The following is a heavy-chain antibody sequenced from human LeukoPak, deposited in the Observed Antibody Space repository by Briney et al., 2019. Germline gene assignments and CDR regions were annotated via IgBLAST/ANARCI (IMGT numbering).Heavy chain of an antibody. CDR2: ISSSGSTI. V-gene: IGHV3-48*03. CDR1: GFTFSSYE. D-gene: IGHD3-16*02. Sequence: PGGSLRPSCAASGFTFSSYEMNWVRQAPGKGLEWVSYISSSGSTIYYADSVKGRFTISRDNAKNSLYLQMNSLRAEDTAVYYCARDPPYDYVWGSYRYTFDYWGQGTLVTVSS. CDR3: ARDPPYDYVWGSYRYTFDY. J-gene: IGHJ4*02.